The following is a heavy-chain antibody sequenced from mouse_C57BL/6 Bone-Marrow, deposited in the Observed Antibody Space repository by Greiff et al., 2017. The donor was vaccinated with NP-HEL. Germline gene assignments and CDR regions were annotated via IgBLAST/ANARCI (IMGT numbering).Heavy chain of an antibody. CDR2: INPNNGGT. D-gene: IGHD2-12*01. CDR3: ARLGLRQYFDY. V-gene: IGHV1-26*01. CDR1: GYTFTDYY. Sequence: EVQLHQSGPELVKPGASVKISCKASGYTFTDYYMNWVKQSHGKSLEWIGDINPNNGGTSYNQKFKGKATLTVDKSSSTAYMELRSLTSEDSAVYYCARLGLRQYFDYWGQGTTLTVSS. J-gene: IGHJ2*01.